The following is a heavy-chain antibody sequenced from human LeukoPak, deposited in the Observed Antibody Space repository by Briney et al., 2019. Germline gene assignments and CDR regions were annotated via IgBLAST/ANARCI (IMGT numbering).Heavy chain of an antibody. Sequence: GESLKISCKGSGYTFTNHWIGWVRQMPGKGLEWMGIIYPSDSDTRYSPSFQGQVTISADKSISTAYLQWSSLKASDTAMYYCARQGRQRLVVVGETYFDYWGQGTPVTVSS. D-gene: IGHD6-19*01. CDR1: GYTFTNHW. J-gene: IGHJ4*02. CDR3: ARQGRQRLVVVGETYFDY. CDR2: IYPSDSDT. V-gene: IGHV5-51*01.